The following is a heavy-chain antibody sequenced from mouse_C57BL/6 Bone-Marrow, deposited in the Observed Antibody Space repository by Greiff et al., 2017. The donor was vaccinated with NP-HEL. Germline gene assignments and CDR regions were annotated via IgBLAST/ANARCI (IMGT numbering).Heavy chain of an antibody. Sequence: EVMLVESGGGLVQPGGSLKLSCAASGFTFSDYGMAWVRQAPRKGPEWVAFISNLAYSIYYADTVTGRFTISRENAKNTLYLEMSSLRSEDTAMYYCARHRTGYYYAMDYWGQGTSVTVSS. CDR3: ARHRTGYYYAMDY. D-gene: IGHD2-2*01. CDR1: GFTFSDYG. V-gene: IGHV5-15*04. J-gene: IGHJ4*01. CDR2: ISNLAYSI.